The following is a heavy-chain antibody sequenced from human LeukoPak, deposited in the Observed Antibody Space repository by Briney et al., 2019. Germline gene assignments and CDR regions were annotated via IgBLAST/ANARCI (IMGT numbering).Heavy chain of an antibody. J-gene: IGHJ4*02. D-gene: IGHD6-19*01. Sequence: PSETLSLTCTVSGGSISGYYWSWIRQPPGKGLEWVGYISYSGSTNYNPSLKSRVTISVDTSKNQFSLKLSSVTAADTAIYYCARDGRAGSLFAYWGQGTLVAVSS. V-gene: IGHV4-59*01. CDR1: GGSISGYY. CDR2: ISYSGST. CDR3: ARDGRAGSLFAY.